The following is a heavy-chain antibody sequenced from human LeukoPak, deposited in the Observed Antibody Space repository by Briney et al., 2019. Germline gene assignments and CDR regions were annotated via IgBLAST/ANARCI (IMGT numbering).Heavy chain of an antibody. V-gene: IGHV3-33*08. D-gene: IGHD3-10*01. CDR3: ARGTYYYGSGSSNFDY. CDR2: IWYDGSNK. Sequence: PGGSLRLSCAASGFTFSSYGMHWVRQAPGKGLEWVAVIWYDGSNKYYADSVKGRFTISRDNSKSTLYLQMNSLRAEDTAVYHCARGTYYYGSGSSNFDYWGQGTLVTVSS. J-gene: IGHJ4*02. CDR1: GFTFSSYG.